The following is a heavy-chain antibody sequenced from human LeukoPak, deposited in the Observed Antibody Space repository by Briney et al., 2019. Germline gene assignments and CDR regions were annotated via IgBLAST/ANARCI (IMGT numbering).Heavy chain of an antibody. CDR2: IRYDGSNK. CDR3: AKDSPRSYYYYGMDV. Sequence: PGGSLRLSCAASGFTFSSHALSWVRQAPGKGLEWVAFIRYDGSNKYYADSVKGRFTISRDNSKNTLYLQMNSLRAEDTAVYYCAKDSPRSYYYYGMDVWGQGTTVTVSS. CDR1: GFTFSSHA. V-gene: IGHV3-30*02. J-gene: IGHJ6*02.